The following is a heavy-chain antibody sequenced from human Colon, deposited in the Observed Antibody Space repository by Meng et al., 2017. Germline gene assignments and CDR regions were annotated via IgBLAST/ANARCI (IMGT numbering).Heavy chain of an antibody. J-gene: IGHJ6*02. CDR2: ISGTGGTT. CDR3: AKDRVSLFYYYYGLDV. Sequence: GESLKISCAASGFSFNSYVMSWVRQAPGKGLEWVAAISGTGGTTFYADSVKGRFTISRDNSKNTLYLQLNNLRAEDTAVYYCAKDRVSLFYYYYGLDVWGQGTTV. CDR1: GFSFNSYV. V-gene: IGHV3-23*01.